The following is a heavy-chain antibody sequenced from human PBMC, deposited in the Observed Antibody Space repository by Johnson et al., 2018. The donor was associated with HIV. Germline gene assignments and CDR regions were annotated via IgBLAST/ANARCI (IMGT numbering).Heavy chain of an antibody. J-gene: IGHJ3*02. Sequence: EVQLVESGGGLVKPGGSLRLSCAASGFTFSSYDMHWVRQATGKGLEWVSAIGTAGDTYYPGSVKGRFTISRENAKNSLYLQMNSLRAEDTALYYCAKGLGWELLTHDAFDIWGQGTM. V-gene: IGHV3-13*01. CDR2: IGTAGDT. D-gene: IGHD1-26*01. CDR3: AKGLGWELLTHDAFDI. CDR1: GFTFSSYD.